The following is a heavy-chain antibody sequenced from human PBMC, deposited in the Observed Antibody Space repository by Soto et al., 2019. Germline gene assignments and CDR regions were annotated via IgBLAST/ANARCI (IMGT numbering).Heavy chain of an antibody. Sequence: GGSLRLSCAASGFTFSSYAISWVRQAPGKGLEWVSGITDSGYYADSVKGRFTISRDNSKNTLYLQMNSLRAEDTAVYYCAKDLITIFGVVTPYYAMDVWGQGTTVTVSS. CDR2: ITDSG. CDR1: GFTFSSYA. D-gene: IGHD3-3*01. CDR3: AKDLITIFGVVTPYYAMDV. J-gene: IGHJ6*02. V-gene: IGHV3-23*01.